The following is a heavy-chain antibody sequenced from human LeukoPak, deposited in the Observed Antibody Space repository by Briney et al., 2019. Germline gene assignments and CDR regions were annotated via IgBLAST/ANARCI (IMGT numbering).Heavy chain of an antibody. J-gene: IGHJ4*02. CDR3: ARAVKRDCSACYSYYFDY. Sequence: GGSLRLSCAASGFTVSSNCMSCVRQAPGKGLEWVSVIYSGGTPYYADSVKGRFTISRDNSQNTVYLQLNSLRAEDTAVYYCARAVKRDCSACYSYYFDYWGQGTLVTVSS. CDR2: IYSGGTP. V-gene: IGHV3-66*01. D-gene: IGHD2-15*01. CDR1: GFTVSSNC.